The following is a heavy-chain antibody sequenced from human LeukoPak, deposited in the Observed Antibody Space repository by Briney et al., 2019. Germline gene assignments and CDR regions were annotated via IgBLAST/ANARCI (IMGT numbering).Heavy chain of an antibody. D-gene: IGHD2-15*01. J-gene: IGHJ4*02. V-gene: IGHV3-53*01. CDR3: AKFGVVVAATFDY. CDR2: IYSGGST. CDR1: GFTVSSNY. Sequence: PGGSLRLSCAASGFTVSSNYMSWVRQAPGKGLEWVSVIYSGGSTYYADSVKGRFTISRDNSKNTLYLQMNSLRAEDTAVYYCAKFGVVVAATFDYWGQGTLVTVSS.